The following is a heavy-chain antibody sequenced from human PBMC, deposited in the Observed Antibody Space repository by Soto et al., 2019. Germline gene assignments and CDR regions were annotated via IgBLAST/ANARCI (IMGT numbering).Heavy chain of an antibody. Sequence: QVQLAQSGAEVKKPGASITVSCKASGYSFSTNGVSWVRQSPGQGLDWMGWISANTGDTLYADKFEDRITLTADTPTTTAYMDLRSLRPDDTATYFCATDKGDFTFGAWGQGTFITVYS. CDR1: GYSFSTNG. CDR2: ISANTGDT. J-gene: IGHJ4*02. CDR3: ATDKGDFTFGA. D-gene: IGHD3-3*01. V-gene: IGHV1-18*04.